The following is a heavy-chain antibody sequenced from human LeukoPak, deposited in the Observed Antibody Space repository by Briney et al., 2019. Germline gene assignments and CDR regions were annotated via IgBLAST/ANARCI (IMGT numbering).Heavy chain of an antibody. Sequence: GSLRLSCAASGFTFSNYAMSWVRQAPGRGLEWVSAISGSSGLTYYADSVKGRFTISRDNSKNTLFLQMNSLRAEDTAVYYCVRRGESASYGDYRFDYWGQGTLVTVSS. CDR2: ISGSSGLT. J-gene: IGHJ4*02. V-gene: IGHV3-23*01. CDR1: GFTFSNYA. CDR3: VRRGESASYGDYRFDY. D-gene: IGHD4-17*01.